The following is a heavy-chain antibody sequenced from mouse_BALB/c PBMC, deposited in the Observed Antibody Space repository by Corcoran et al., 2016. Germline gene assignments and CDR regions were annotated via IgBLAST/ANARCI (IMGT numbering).Heavy chain of an antibody. V-gene: IGHV9-3-1*01. CDR1: GYTFTKYG. Sequence: QIQLVQSGPALKKPGETVKISCKASGYTFTKYGMNWVKQAPGKGLKWMGWINTYTGEPTYADDFKGRFAFSLETSASTAYLQINNLKNEDTATYFCARWLLHYYAMDYWGQGTSVTVSS. D-gene: IGHD2-3*01. J-gene: IGHJ4*01. CDR2: INTYTGEP. CDR3: ARWLLHYYAMDY.